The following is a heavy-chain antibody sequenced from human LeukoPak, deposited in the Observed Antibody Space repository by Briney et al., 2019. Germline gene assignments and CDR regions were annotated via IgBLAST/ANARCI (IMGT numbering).Heavy chain of an antibody. CDR3: ARRWVYDKRAFDA. CDR2: IYYTGTT. Sequence: PSETLSLTCTVPGGSISGTYYWSWIRQPPGQGLEWICYIYYTGTTDSNPSLKSRVAISLDTSKNQFSLNLSSVTAADTAVYYCARRWVYDKRAFDAWGQGTMVTVSS. CDR1: GGSISGTYY. V-gene: IGHV4-59*08. J-gene: IGHJ3*01. D-gene: IGHD3-16*01.